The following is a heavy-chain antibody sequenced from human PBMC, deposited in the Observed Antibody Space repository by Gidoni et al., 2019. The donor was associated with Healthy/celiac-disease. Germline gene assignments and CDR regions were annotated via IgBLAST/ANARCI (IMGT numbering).Heavy chain of an antibody. CDR2: ISSSSSYT. V-gene: IGHV3-11*06. Sequence: QVQLVESGGGLVKPGGSLSLSCAASGFPFSDSYMSWIRQAPGKGLEWVSYISSSSSYTNYADSVKGRFTISRDNAKNSLYLQMNSLRAEDTAVYYCARVDTVTTQYYFDYWGQGTLVTVSS. CDR1: GFPFSDSY. CDR3: ARVDTVTTQYYFDY. D-gene: IGHD4-17*01. J-gene: IGHJ4*02.